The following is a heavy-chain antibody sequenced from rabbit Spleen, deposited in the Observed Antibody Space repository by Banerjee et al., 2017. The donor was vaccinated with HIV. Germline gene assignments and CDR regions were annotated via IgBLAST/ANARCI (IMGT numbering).Heavy chain of an antibody. CDR2: IKTIGGNT. J-gene: IGHJ4*01. CDR3: ASDIYGYGGFNL. V-gene: IGHV1S45*01. Sequence: EQLLESGGGLVKPEGSLKLTCTASGFSFSSSYYMCWVRQAPGKGLELIACIKTIGGNTWYATWVNGRFTISKTSSTTVTLQMTSLTAADTATYFCASDIYGYGGFNLWGQGTLVTVS. D-gene: IGHD6-1*01. CDR1: GFSFSSSYY.